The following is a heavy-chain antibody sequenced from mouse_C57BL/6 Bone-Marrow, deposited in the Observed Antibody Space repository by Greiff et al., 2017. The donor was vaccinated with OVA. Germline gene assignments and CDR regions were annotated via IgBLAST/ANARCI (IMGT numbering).Heavy chain of an antibody. D-gene: IGHD1-1*01. V-gene: IGHV1-69*01. J-gene: IGHJ2*01. CDR1: GYTFTSYW. CDR3: ARSAWDYYGSSYEGYFDY. CDR2: IDPSDSYT. Sequence: QVHVKQPGAELVMPGASVKLSCKASGYTFTSYWMHWVKQRPGQGLEWIGEIDPSDSYTNYNQKFKGKSTLTVDKSSSTAYMQLSSLTSEDSAVYYCARSAWDYYGSSYEGYFDYWGQGTTLTVSS.